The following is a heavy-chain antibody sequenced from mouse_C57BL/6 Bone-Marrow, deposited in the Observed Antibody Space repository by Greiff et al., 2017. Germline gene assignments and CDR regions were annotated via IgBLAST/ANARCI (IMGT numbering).Heavy chain of an antibody. CDR3: TTGTGTGFDY. CDR1: GFNIKDDY. Sequence: VQLQQSGAELVRPGASVTLSCTASGFNIKDDYMHWVKQRPEQGLEWIGWIDPENGDTEYASKFQGKATITADTSSNTAYLQLSSLTSEYTAVYYCTTGTGTGFDYWGQGTTLTVSS. V-gene: IGHV14-4*01. CDR2: IDPENGDT. D-gene: IGHD4-1*01. J-gene: IGHJ2*01.